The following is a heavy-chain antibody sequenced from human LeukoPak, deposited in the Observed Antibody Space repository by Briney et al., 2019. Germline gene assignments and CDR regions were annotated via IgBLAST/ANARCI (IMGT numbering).Heavy chain of an antibody. V-gene: IGHV4-34*01. D-gene: IGHD3-9*01. J-gene: IGHJ3*02. CDR2: INHSGST. Sequence: SETLSLTCALYGGSFSGYYWSWIRQPPGKGLEWIGEINHSGSTNYSPSLKSRVTISLDTSKNQFSLKLSSATAADTAVYYCARGSRLTGTFDIWGQGTMVTVSS. CDR1: GGSFSGYY. CDR3: ARGSRLTGTFDI.